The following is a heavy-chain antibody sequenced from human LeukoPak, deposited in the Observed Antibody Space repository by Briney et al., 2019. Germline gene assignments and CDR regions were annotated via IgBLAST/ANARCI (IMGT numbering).Heavy chain of an antibody. CDR2: ISSSSSYI. Sequence: GGSLRLSCAASGFTFSSYSMNWVRQAPGKGLEWVSSISSSSSYIYYADSVKGRFTISRDNAKNSPYLQMNSLRAEDTAVYYCARDRGDIRGDAFDIWGQGTMVTVSS. CDR1: GFTFSSYS. J-gene: IGHJ3*02. V-gene: IGHV3-21*01. CDR3: ARDRGDIRGDAFDI. D-gene: IGHD3-9*01.